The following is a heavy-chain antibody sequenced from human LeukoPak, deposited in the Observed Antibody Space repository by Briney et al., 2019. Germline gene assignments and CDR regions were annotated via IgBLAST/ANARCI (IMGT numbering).Heavy chain of an antibody. CDR1: GVSFSGYY. V-gene: IGHV4-34*01. D-gene: IGHD1-14*01. Sequence: SETLSLTCAVSGVSFSGYYWSWIRQPPGKGLEWIGEINHSGSTNYNPYLKNRVTISVDTSNNQFSQKLISVTAADTAVYYCGSITTATLYYYYCYYMDVWGKGTTVTVSS. CDR3: GSITTATLYYYYCYYMDV. J-gene: IGHJ6*03. CDR2: INHSGST.